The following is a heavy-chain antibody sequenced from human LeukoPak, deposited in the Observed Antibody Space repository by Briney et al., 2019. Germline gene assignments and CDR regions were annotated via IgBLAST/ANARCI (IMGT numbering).Heavy chain of an antibody. V-gene: IGHV4-30-2*01. CDR2: IYHSGST. CDR3: ARGTRYPPAIDY. D-gene: IGHD2-2*02. CDR1: GGSINSGGSS. Sequence: SQTLSLTCAVSGGSINSGGSSWSWIRQPPGKGLEWVGYIYHSGSTYYNPSLKSRVTISVDRSKNQFSLNLNSVTAADTAVYYCARGTRYPPAIDYWGQGTLDTVSS. J-gene: IGHJ4*02.